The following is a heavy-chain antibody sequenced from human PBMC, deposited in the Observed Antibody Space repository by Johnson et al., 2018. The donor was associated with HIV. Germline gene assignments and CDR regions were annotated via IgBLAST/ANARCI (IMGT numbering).Heavy chain of an antibody. J-gene: IGHJ3*02. CDR3: ARAVCRGGRCYSHDAFDI. D-gene: IGHD2-15*01. CDR2: IGTAGDT. Sequence: VQLVESGGGVVRPGRSLRLSCAASGFTFSSYDMHWVRQATGKGLEWVSTIGTAGDTYYPGSVKGRFTVSREDAKNSLYLQMNSLRAGDTALYYCARAVCRGGRCYSHDAFDIWGQGTMVTVSS. V-gene: IGHV3-13*01. CDR1: GFTFSSYD.